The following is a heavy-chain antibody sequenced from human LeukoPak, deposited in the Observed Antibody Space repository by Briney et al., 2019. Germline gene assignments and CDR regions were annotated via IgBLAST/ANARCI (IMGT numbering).Heavy chain of an antibody. V-gene: IGHV1-2*02. Sequence: ASVKVSCKASGYTFTGYYMHWVRQAPGQGLEWMGWINPNSGGTNYAQKFQGRVTMTRDTSISTAYMELSRLRSDDTAVYYCARDPPPNTYYYGSGAQGDYWGRGTLVTVSS. J-gene: IGHJ4*02. CDR2: INPNSGGT. CDR3: ARDPPPNTYYYGSGAQGDY. D-gene: IGHD3-10*01. CDR1: GYTFTGYY.